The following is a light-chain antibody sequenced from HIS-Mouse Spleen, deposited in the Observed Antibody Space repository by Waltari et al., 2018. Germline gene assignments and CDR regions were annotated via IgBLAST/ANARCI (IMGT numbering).Light chain of an antibody. CDR1: SLRSYY. J-gene: IGLJ3*02. CDR2: GKN. Sequence: SSELTQDPAVSVALGQTVRITCQGDSLRSYYASWYQQKPGQAPGLVIYGKNNRPSGIPDRFSCSSSGNTASLTITGAQAEDEADYYCDSRDSSGNHLRVFGGGTKLTVL. CDR3: DSRDSSGNHLRV. V-gene: IGLV3-19*01.